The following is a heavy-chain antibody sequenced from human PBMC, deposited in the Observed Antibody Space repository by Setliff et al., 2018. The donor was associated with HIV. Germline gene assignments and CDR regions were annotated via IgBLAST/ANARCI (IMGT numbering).Heavy chain of an antibody. Sequence: ASVKVSCKVSGYTVTELSIHWVRQAPGKGLEWMGGFDPEDADTIYAQKFQGRVTMTEVTSTDTAYMELSSLRSDDTAIYYCATLRAPPHDAFNIWGQGTLVTVSS. CDR2: FDPEDADT. CDR3: ATLRAPPHDAFNI. V-gene: IGHV1-24*01. CDR1: GYTVTELS. J-gene: IGHJ3*02.